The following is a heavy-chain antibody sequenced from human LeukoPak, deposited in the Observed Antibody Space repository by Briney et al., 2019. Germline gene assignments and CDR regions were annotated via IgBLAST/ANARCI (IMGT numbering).Heavy chain of an antibody. CDR2: INQDGSEK. CDR1: GFIFSRYW. Sequence: GGSLRLSCAASGFIFSRYWMSWVRQAPGKGLEWVANINQDGSEKYYVDSVKGRFTISRDNAKNSLCLQMNSLRAEDTDVYYCASRVAVAGDLYFYGMDVWGQGTTVTVSS. CDR3: ASRVAVAGDLYFYGMDV. J-gene: IGHJ6*02. V-gene: IGHV3-7*02. D-gene: IGHD6-13*01.